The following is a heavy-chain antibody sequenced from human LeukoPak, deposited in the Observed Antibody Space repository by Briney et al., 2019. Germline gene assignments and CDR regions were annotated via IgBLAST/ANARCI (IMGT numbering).Heavy chain of an antibody. CDR2: ISSDGSNK. CDR3: SKGQWLVEQTFDY. V-gene: IGHV3-30-3*01. Sequence: PGRSLRLSCAASGFSFSTFAMHWARQAPGKGLEWVAVISSDGSNKYTADSVKGRFTISRDNSKNTLYLQVNSLRAEDTAVYYCSKGQWLVEQTFDYWGQGTLVTVSS. CDR1: GFSFSTFA. J-gene: IGHJ4*02. D-gene: IGHD6-19*01.